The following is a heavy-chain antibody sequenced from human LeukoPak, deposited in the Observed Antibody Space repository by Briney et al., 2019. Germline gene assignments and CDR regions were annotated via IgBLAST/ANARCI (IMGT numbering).Heavy chain of an antibody. CDR3: ARTARFAHYEG. J-gene: IGHJ4*02. V-gene: IGHV4-39*01. CDR2: IYYSGST. CDR1: GGSISSSSYY. D-gene: IGHD2-21*02. Sequence: PSETLSLTCTVSGGSISSSSYYWGWIRQPPGKGLEWIGSIYYSGSTYYNPSLKSRVTISVDTSKNQFSLKLSSVTAADTAVYYCARTARFAHYEGWGQGTLVTVSS.